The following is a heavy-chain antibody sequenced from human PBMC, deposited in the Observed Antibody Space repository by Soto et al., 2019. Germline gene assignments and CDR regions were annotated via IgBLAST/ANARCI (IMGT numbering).Heavy chain of an antibody. CDR1: GGSISSGGYS. CDR3: ARVRSGWGIDY. D-gene: IGHD6-19*01. Sequence: QLHLQESGSGLVKPSQTLSLTCAVSGGSISSGGYSWSWIRQPPGKGLNYIGYIYHSGSTYYNPSLQGGVTISVDRSKTQFSLKLSSVTAADTAVYYCARVRSGWGIDYWGQGTLVTVSS. CDR2: IYHSGST. J-gene: IGHJ4*02. V-gene: IGHV4-30-2*01.